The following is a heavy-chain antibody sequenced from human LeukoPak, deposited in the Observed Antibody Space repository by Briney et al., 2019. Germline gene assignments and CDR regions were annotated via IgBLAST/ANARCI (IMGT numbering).Heavy chain of an antibody. V-gene: IGHV1-46*02. Sequence: GASVKVSCKASGYTLNIYYMHWVRQAPGQGLEWMGIINPSGGSTSYAQKFQGRVTMTRDTSTSTVYMELSSLRSEDTAVYYCARESYGEEDNWGQGTLVTVSS. D-gene: IGHD4-17*01. CDR3: ARESYGEEDN. CDR2: INPSGGST. J-gene: IGHJ4*02. CDR1: GYTLNIYY.